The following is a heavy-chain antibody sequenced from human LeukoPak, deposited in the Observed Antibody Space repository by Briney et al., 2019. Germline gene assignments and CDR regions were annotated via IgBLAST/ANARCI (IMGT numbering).Heavy chain of an antibody. J-gene: IGHJ3*02. V-gene: IGHV3-9*01. CDR2: ISWNSGSI. Sequence: PGGSLRLSCAASGFTFDDYAMHWARQAPGKGLEWVSGISWNSGSIGYADSVKGRFTISRDNAKNSLYLQMNSLRAEDTALYYCAKTARGYSYGFLGVNAFDIWGQGTMVTVSS. CDR1: GFTFDDYA. D-gene: IGHD5-18*01. CDR3: AKTARGYSYGFLGVNAFDI.